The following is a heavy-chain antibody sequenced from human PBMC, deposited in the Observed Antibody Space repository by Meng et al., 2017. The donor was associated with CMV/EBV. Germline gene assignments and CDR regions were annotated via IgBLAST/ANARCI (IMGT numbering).Heavy chain of an antibody. D-gene: IGHD3-10*01. CDR2: IYTSGST. J-gene: IGHJ4*02. CDR3: ASVQGLGVS. CDR1: GGSISSGSYY. V-gene: IGHV4-61*02. Sequence: QVQLQESGPGLVKPSQTLSLTCTVSGGSISSGSYYWSWIRQPAGKGLEWIGRIYTSGSTNYNPSLKSRVTISVDTSKNQFSLKLSSVTAADTAVYYCASVQGLGVSWGQGTLVTVSS.